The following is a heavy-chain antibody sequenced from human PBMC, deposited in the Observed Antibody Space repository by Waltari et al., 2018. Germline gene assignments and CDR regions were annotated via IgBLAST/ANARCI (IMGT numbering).Heavy chain of an antibody. CDR1: GFTLRGYS. J-gene: IGHJ4*02. D-gene: IGHD7-27*01. CDR2: ISSTGTYT. Sequence: EVQLVESGGGLVKAGGSLRPPCAAPGFTLRGYSMNWVRQAPGKGLEWISSISSTGTYTHYADSVKGRFTISRDNAKNSLYLQMNSLRAEDTGVYWCATGGWGFYLDNWGQGTLVTFSS. V-gene: IGHV3-21*01. CDR3: ATGGWGFYLDN.